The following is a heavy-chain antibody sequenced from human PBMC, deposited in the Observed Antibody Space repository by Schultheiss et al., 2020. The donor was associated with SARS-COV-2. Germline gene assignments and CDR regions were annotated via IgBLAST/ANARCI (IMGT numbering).Heavy chain of an antibody. Sequence: SGPTLVKPTQTLTLTCTFSGFSLSTSGVGVGWIRQPPGKALEWLALIYWNDDKRYSTSLKTRLTISKDTSKNQVVLTMTNMDPVDTATYYCALQSVVVPAAGVYNWFDPWGQGTLVTVSS. CDR2: IYWNDDK. V-gene: IGHV2-5*01. D-gene: IGHD2-2*01. CDR1: GFSLSTSGVG. J-gene: IGHJ5*02. CDR3: ALQSVVVPAAGVYNWFDP.